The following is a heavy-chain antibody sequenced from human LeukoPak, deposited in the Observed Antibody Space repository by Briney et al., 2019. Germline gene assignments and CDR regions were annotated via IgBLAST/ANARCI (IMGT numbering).Heavy chain of an antibody. CDR1: GFTFSSYS. J-gene: IGHJ6*02. V-gene: IGHV3-48*02. CDR3: ARDVSSTSSYYYGMDV. D-gene: IGHD2-2*01. Sequence: GGSLRLSCAASGFTFSSYSMNWVRQAPGKGLEWVSYISSSSSTIYYADSVKGRFTISRDNAKNSLYLQMNSLRDGDTAVYYCARDVSSTSSYYYGMDVWGQGTTVTVSS. CDR2: ISSSSSTI.